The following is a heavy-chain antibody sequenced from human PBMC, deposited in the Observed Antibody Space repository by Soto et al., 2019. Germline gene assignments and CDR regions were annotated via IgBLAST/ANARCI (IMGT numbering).Heavy chain of an antibody. J-gene: IGHJ6*03. D-gene: IGHD4-4*01. V-gene: IGHV1-18*01. CDR3: ARNPITTFYYYYMDV. Sequence: GASVKVSCKASGYTFTSHGISWVRQAPGQGLEWMGWISAYNGNTNYAQKLQGRVTMTTDTSTSTAYMELRSLRSDDTAVYYCARNPITTFYYYYMDVWGKGSTVTVSS. CDR2: ISAYNGNT. CDR1: GYTFTSHG.